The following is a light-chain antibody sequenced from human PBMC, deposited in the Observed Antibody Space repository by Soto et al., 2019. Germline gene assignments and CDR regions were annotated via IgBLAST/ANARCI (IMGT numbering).Light chain of an antibody. V-gene: IGLV2-14*01. Sequence: QSVLTQPAPVSGSPGQSITISCTGTSSDVGGYNYVSWYQQHPGKAPKLMIYEVSNRPSGVSNRFSGSKSGNTASPTISGLQAEDEADYSCGSYTSSSTYVFGAETKVTVL. J-gene: IGLJ1*01. CDR2: EVS. CDR3: GSYTSSSTYV. CDR1: SSDVGGYNY.